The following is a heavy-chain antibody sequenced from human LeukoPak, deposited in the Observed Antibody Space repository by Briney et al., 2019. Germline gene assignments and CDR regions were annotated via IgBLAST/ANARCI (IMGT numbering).Heavy chain of an antibody. D-gene: IGHD4-23*01. Sequence: GESLKISCKGSGYSFTSYWIGWVRQMPGKGLEWMGIIYPGDSDTRYSPSFQGQVTISADKSISTAYLQWSSLKASDTAMYYCARLGDYGGNSETADYWGQGTLVTVSS. V-gene: IGHV5-51*01. CDR1: GYSFTSYW. CDR3: ARLGDYGGNSETADY. J-gene: IGHJ4*02. CDR2: IYPGDSDT.